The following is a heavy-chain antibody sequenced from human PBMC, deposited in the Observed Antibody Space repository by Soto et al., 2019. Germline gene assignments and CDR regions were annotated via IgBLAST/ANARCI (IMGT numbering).Heavy chain of an antibody. V-gene: IGHV3-30*03. D-gene: IGHD2-8*02. J-gene: IGHJ4*02. CDR1: GFTVSTYG. CDR2: ISRDGGTR. Sequence: QVQLVEAGGGVVQPGRSLRLSCAVSGFTVSTYGMHWVRQAPGKGLEWVAVISRDGGTRYYADSVKGRFTISRDTSRNTLFLEMSSMRGEDMAVYYCTGEVASGYWGQGTLVSVSS. CDR3: TGEVASGY.